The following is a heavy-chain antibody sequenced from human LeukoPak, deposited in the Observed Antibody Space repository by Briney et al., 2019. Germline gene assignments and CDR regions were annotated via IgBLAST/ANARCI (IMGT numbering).Heavy chain of an antibody. CDR2: ISYDGSNK. CDR3: TRLPLDHCSSTSCPAPFDY. V-gene: IGHV3-30*03. CDR1: GFTFSSYG. J-gene: IGHJ4*02. Sequence: GGSLRLSCAASGFTFSSYGMHWVRQAPGKGLEWVAVISYDGSNKYYADSVKGRFTISRDNSKNTLYLQMNSLKTEDTAVYYCTRLPLDHCSSTSCPAPFDYWGQGTLVTVSS. D-gene: IGHD2-2*01.